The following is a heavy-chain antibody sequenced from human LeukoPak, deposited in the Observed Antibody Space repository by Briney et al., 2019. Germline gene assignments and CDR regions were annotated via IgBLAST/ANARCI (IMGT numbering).Heavy chain of an antibody. CDR1: GGSISSFY. CDR3: ATQAGGYSYGSFDY. D-gene: IGHD5-18*01. CDR2: IYYTGST. J-gene: IGHJ4*02. V-gene: IGHV4-59*08. Sequence: SETLSLTCTVSGGSISSFYWSWIRQPTGKGLEWIGYIYYTGSTNYNPSLKSRVTMSVDTSKNQVSLKLYPVTAADTAVYYCATQAGGYSYGSFDYWGQGTLVTVSS.